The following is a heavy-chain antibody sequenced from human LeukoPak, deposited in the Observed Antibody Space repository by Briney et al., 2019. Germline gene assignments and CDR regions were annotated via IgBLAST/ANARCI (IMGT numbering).Heavy chain of an antibody. V-gene: IGHV3-23*01. CDR1: GFTFSSYA. J-gene: IGHJ4*02. CDR3: AIVEMATISRFDY. CDR2: ISGSGGST. D-gene: IGHD5-24*01. Sequence: GGSLRLSCAASGFTFSSYAMSWVRQAPGKGLEWVSAISGSGGSTYYADSVKGRFTISRDNSKNTLYLQMNSLRAEDTAVYYCAIVEMATISRFDYWGQGTLVTVSS.